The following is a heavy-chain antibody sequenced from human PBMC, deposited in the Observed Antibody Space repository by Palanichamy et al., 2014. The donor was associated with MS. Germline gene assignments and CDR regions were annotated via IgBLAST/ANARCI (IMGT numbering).Heavy chain of an antibody. V-gene: IGHV3-74*01. D-gene: IGHD6-13*01. CDR2: INIDETDI. Sequence: EVELVESGGGLSSSGGSLRLSCAASGFTFTNYWMHWVRQAPGKGLVWVSRINIDETDITYADSVKGRFTISRDNAKNTLYLQMNSLRAEDTAVYYCAKEVAVGNGALDIWGQGTMVTVSS. CDR1: GFTFTNYW. CDR3: AKEVAVGNGALDI. J-gene: IGHJ3*02.